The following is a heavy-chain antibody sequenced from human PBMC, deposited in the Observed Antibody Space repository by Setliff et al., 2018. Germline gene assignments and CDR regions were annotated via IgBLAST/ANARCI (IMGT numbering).Heavy chain of an antibody. V-gene: IGHV4-39*07. CDR1: GGSISSSSYY. Sequence: ASETLSLTCTVSGGSISSSSYYWGWIRQPPGKGLEWIGSIYYSGSTYYNPSLKSRVTTSVDTSKNQFSLKLSSVTAADTAVYYCARVAQYSSSSFYYYYYGMDVWGQGTTVTVSS. CDR2: IYYSGST. J-gene: IGHJ6*02. CDR3: ARVAQYSSSSFYYYYYGMDV. D-gene: IGHD6-6*01.